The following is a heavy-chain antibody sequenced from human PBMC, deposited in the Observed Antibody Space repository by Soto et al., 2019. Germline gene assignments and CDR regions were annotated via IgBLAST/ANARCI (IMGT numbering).Heavy chain of an antibody. Sequence: PGGSLRLSCAASGFTISSYGMHWVRQAPGKGLEWVAVISYDGSNKYYADSVKGRFTISRDNSKNTLYLQMNSLRAEDTAVYYCAKGGSYCSSTSCYGDYYYYGMDVWGQGTTVTVSS. V-gene: IGHV3-30*18. J-gene: IGHJ6*02. CDR3: AKGGSYCSSTSCYGDYYYYGMDV. CDR1: GFTISSYG. D-gene: IGHD2-2*01. CDR2: ISYDGSNK.